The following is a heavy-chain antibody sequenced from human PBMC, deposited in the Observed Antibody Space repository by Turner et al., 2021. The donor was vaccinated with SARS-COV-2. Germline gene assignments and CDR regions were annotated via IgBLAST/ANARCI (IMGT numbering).Heavy chain of an antibody. V-gene: IGHV3-7*03. CDR3: AREESGSFGAYGMDV. Sequence: EVQLVEAGGGLVQPGVSRRLSCAASGFTFSSYWMNWVRQAPGKGLEWVANKKQDGSEKYYVDSVKGRFTISRDNAKNALYLQMNSLRDEDTDVYYCAREESGSFGAYGMDVWGQGTTVTVSS. CDR2: KKQDGSEK. D-gene: IGHD2-15*01. J-gene: IGHJ6*02. CDR1: GFTFSSYW.